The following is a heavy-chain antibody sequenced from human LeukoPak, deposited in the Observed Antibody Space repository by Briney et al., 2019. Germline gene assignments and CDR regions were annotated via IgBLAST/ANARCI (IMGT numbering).Heavy chain of an antibody. V-gene: IGHV3-23*01. CDR2: ISGSGGST. J-gene: IGHJ4*02. CDR3: AKDYGSGTQYDY. D-gene: IGHD3-10*01. Sequence: PGGSLRLSCAASGFTFSSYAMSWVRQAPGKGLEWVSAISGSGGSTYYADSVKGRFTISRDNAKNSLYLQMNSLRAEDTALYYCAKDYGSGTQYDYWGQGTLVTVSS. CDR1: GFTFSSYA.